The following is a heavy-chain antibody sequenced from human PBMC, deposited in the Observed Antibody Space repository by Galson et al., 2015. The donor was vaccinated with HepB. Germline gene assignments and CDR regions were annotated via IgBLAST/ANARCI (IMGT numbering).Heavy chain of an antibody. CDR3: AREGRRAVPDH. V-gene: IGHV1-46*01. Sequence: SVKVSCKASGYTLTTYYMHWVRQAPGQGLEWMGIINPSGGHRTYAQKFQGRVTMTTDASTSTVYMELSSLRSEDTAVYYCAREGRRAVPDHWGQGTLVTVSS. CDR1: GYTLTTYY. J-gene: IGHJ4*02. CDR2: INPSGGHR. D-gene: IGHD6-19*01.